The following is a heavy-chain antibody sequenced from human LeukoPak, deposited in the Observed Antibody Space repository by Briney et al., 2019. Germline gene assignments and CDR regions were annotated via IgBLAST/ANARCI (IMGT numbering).Heavy chain of an antibody. V-gene: IGHV3-30*02. CDR3: AKDRPANVDTAMLPGC. CDR2: IRYDGSNK. J-gene: IGHJ4*02. CDR1: GFTFSSYG. Sequence: GGSLRLSCAASGFTFSSYGMHWVRQAPGKGLEWVAFIRYDGSNKYYADSVKGRFTISRDNSKNTLYLQMNSLRAEDTAVYYCAKDRPANVDTAMLPGCWGQGTLVTVSS. D-gene: IGHD5-18*01.